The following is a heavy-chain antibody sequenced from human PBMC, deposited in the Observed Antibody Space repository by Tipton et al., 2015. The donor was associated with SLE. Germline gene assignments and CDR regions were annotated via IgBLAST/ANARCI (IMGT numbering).Heavy chain of an antibody. V-gene: IGHV1-2*06. Sequence: QSGPKVKKPGASVKVSCKASGYTFTDYYIQWVRQAPGQGLEWMGLINPDSGGAEYAQKFQGRVTMTRDTSITTAYMELSRLRSDDTAVYYCARGLGENYWGQGTLVTVSS. CDR3: ARGLGENY. CDR2: INPDSGGA. D-gene: IGHD2-21*01. J-gene: IGHJ4*02. CDR1: GYTFTDYY.